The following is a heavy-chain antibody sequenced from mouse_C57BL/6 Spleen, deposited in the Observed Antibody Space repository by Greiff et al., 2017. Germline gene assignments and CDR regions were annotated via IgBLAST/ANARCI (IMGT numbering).Heavy chain of an antibody. V-gene: IGHV1-80*01. CDR1: GYAFSSYW. CDR3: ARADYGSCYYY. J-gene: IGHJ2*01. CDR2: IYPGDGDT. D-gene: IGHD1-1*01. Sequence: VQLQESGAELVKPGASVKISCKASGYAFSSYWMNWVKQRPGKGLEWIGQIYPGDGDTNYNGKFKGKATLTADKSSSTAYMQLSSLPSEDAAVYFCARADYGSCYYYWGQGTTLTVSS.